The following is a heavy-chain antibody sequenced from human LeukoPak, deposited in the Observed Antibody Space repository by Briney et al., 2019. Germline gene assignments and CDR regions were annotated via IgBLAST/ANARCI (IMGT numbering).Heavy chain of an antibody. CDR3: ARDTIYGDYEENY. V-gene: IGHV1-18*01. CDR2: ISAYNGNT. D-gene: IGHD4-17*01. J-gene: IGHJ4*02. CDR1: GYTFTSYG. Sequence: ASVKVSCKASGYTFTSYGISWVRQAPGQGLEWMGWISAYNGNTNYAQKLQGRVTMTTDTSTSTAYTELRSLRSDDTAVYYCARDTIYGDYEENYWGQGTLVTVSS.